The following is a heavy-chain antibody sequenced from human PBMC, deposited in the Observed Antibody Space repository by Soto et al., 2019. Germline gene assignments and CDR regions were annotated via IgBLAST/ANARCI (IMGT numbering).Heavy chain of an antibody. V-gene: IGHV3-33*01. CDR2: IWYDGSKK. CDR3: ARSVVVPAALDY. J-gene: IGHJ4*02. D-gene: IGHD2-2*01. Sequence: ESGGGVVQPGRSLRLSCAASGFTFSGYGMHWVRQAPGKRLEWVALIWYDGSKKYHADSVLGRFTISRDNSKNTLFLQMNSLRVEDTAVYYCARSVVVPAALDYWGQGTLVTVSS. CDR1: GFTFSGYG.